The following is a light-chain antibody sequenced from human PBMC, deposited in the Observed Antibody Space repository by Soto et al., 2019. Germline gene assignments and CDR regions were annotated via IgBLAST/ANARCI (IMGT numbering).Light chain of an antibody. CDR1: NSNVGSNT. V-gene: IGLV1-44*01. CDR2: SNN. Sequence: QSVLTQPPSASGTPGQRVTISCSGSNSNVGSNTVNWYQQLPGTAPKLLIYSNNQRPSGVPDRFSGSKSGTSASLAISGLQSEDEADYYGAAWDDRLNGVVFGGGTKLTV. CDR3: AAWDDRLNGVV. J-gene: IGLJ2*01.